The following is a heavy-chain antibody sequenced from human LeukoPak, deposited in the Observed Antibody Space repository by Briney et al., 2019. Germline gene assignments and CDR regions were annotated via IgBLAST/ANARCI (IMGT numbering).Heavy chain of an antibody. D-gene: IGHD3-3*01. V-gene: IGHV4-34*01. J-gene: IGHJ4*02. CDR1: GGSISSYY. Sequence: PSETLSLTCTVSGGSISSYYWSWIRQPPGKGLEWIGEINHSGSTNYNPSLKSRVTISVDTSKNQFSLKLSSVTAADTAVYYCARGGWSGYFDYWGQGTLVTVSS. CDR3: ARGGWSGYFDY. CDR2: INHSGST.